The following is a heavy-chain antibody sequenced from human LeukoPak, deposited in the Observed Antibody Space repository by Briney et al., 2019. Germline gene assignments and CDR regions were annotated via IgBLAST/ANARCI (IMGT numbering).Heavy chain of an antibody. CDR3: ARYTFRAVDI. CDR2: IYRDGNT. Sequence: GGSLRLSCAASGLSLSVNYMTWVRQSPGKGLEWLSNIYRDGNTYYAGSVNGRFSISRDDYKNTLYLEMNSLRAEDTALYYCARYTFRAVDIWGQGSMVTVSS. J-gene: IGHJ3*02. D-gene: IGHD2-2*02. CDR1: GLSLSVNY. V-gene: IGHV3-53*01.